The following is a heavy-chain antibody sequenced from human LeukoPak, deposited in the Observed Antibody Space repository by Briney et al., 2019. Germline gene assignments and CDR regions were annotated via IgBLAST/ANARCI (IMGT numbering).Heavy chain of an antibody. CDR3: AKDLFYY. CDR2: IRYDGRNK. Sequence: PGGSLRLSCAASGFTFSSSGVHWVRQAPGKGLEGVAFIRYDGRNKYYADSVKGRFTISRDNSKNTLYLQMNSLRAEDTAVYYCAKDLFYYWGQGTLVTVSS. CDR1: GFTFSSSG. J-gene: IGHJ4*02. V-gene: IGHV3-30*02.